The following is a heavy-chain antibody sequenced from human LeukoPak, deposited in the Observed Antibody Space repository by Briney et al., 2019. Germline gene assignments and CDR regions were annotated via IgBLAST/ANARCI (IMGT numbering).Heavy chain of an antibody. CDR1: GGTFSSYA. Sequence: SVKVSCKASGGTFSSYAISWVRQAPGQGLEWMGRIIPILGIANYAQKFQGRVTITADKSTSTAYMELSSLRSEDTAVYYCARGEQKDYFDYWGQGTLVTVSS. CDR3: ARGEQKDYFDY. CDR2: IIPILGIA. V-gene: IGHV1-69*04. J-gene: IGHJ4*02. D-gene: IGHD1/OR15-1a*01.